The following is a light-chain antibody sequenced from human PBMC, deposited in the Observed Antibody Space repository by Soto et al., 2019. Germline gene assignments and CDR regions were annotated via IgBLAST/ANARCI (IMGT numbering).Light chain of an antibody. V-gene: IGKV1-5*03. J-gene: IGKJ1*01. CDR2: KAS. CDR1: QSIKDW. Sequence: DMQMTQSPSTLSASVGDRVTITCRASQSIKDWLAWYQQKPGKAPKLLIYKASTLKSGVPSRFNGSGSGTEFTLTISSLQPDDFATYYCQHYNSYSEAFGQGTKVDIK. CDR3: QHYNSYSEA.